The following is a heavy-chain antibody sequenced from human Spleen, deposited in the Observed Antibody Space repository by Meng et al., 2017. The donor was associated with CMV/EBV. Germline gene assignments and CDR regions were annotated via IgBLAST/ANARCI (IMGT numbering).Heavy chain of an antibody. CDR3: ARELLITGTNYYYYGMDV. D-gene: IGHD1-7*01. CDR2: INPNSGGT. Sequence: ASVKVSCKASGYTFTGHYMHWVRQAPGQGLEWTGWINPNSGGTHYTQKFQGRVTVTRDTSISTAYMELSRLRSDDTAVYYCARELLITGTNYYYYGMDVWGQGTTVTVSS. CDR1: GYTFTGHY. J-gene: IGHJ6*02. V-gene: IGHV1-2*02.